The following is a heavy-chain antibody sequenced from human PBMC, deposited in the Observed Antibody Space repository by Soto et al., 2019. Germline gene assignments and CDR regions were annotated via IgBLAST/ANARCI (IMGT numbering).Heavy chain of an antibody. CDR1: GGSFSGYY. V-gene: IGHV4-34*01. Sequence: QVRLQQWGAGLLKPSETLSLTCAVFGGSFSGYYWCWIRQPPGKGLEWIGEINHSGSTNYNPSLKRRVTISVDTSKYQFSLKLSSVTAADTAAYYCARGYAAVGADWGQGTLVTVSS. CDR3: ARGYAAVGAD. J-gene: IGHJ4*02. CDR2: INHSGST. D-gene: IGHD2-2*01.